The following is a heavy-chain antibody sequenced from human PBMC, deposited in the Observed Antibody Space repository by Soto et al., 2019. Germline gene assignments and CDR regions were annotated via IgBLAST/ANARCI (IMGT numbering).Heavy chain of an antibody. V-gene: IGHV4-34*01. D-gene: IGHD3-16*02. CDR3: ARDYDYIWGSYRSKFDY. J-gene: IGHJ4*02. CDR2: INHSGST. Sequence: SETLSLTCAVYGGSFSGYYWSWIRQPPGKGLEWIGEINHSGSTNYNPSLKSRVTISVDTSKNQFSLKLSSVAAADTAVYYCARDYDYIWGSYRSKFDYWGQGTLVTSPQ. CDR1: GGSFSGYY.